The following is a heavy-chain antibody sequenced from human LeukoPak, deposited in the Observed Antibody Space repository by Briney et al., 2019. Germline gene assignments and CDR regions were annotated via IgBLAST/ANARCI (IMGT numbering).Heavy chain of an antibody. CDR1: GFTFSSYG. V-gene: IGHV3-30*18. J-gene: IGHJ4*02. CDR2: ISYDGSNK. Sequence: PGRSLRLSCAASGFTFSSYGMHWVRQAPGKGLEWVAVISYDGSNKYYADSVKGRFTISRDNSKNTLYLQMNSLRAEDTAVYHCAKDLCSGGSCYLFDYWGQGTLVTVSS. CDR3: AKDLCSGGSCYLFDY. D-gene: IGHD2-15*01.